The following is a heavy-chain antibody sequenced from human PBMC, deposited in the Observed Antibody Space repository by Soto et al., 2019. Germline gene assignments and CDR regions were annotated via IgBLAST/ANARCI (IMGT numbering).Heavy chain of an antibody. CDR3: ARGYYDFWSGPGDYNNWFDP. CDR2: IYHSGST. V-gene: IGHV4-4*02. D-gene: IGHD3-3*01. J-gene: IGHJ5*02. Sequence: TSETLSLTCAVSSGSISSSNWWSWVRQPPGKGLEWIGEIYHSGSTNYNPSLKSRVTISVDKSKNQFSLKLSSVTAADTAVYYCARGYYDFWSGPGDYNNWFDPWGQGTLVTVSS. CDR1: SGSISSSNW.